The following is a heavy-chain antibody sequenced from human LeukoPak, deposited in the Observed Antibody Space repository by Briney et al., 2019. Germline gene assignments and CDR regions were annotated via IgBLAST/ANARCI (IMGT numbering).Heavy chain of an antibody. CDR1: GGSFSGYY. Sequence: SETLSLTCAVYGGSFSGYYWSWIRQPPGKGLEWIGEINHSGSTNYNPSLKSRVTISVDTSKNQFSLKLSFVTAADTAVYYCARVLGRTYYDILTGTLGFDPWGQGTLVTVSS. CDR3: ARVLGRTYYDILTGTLGFDP. CDR2: INHSGST. J-gene: IGHJ5*02. D-gene: IGHD3-9*01. V-gene: IGHV4-34*01.